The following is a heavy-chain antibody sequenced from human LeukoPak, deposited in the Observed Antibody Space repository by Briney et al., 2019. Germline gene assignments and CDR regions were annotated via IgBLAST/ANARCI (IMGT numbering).Heavy chain of an antibody. Sequence: GGSLRLSCAASGFTFSTYAIHWVRQAPGKGLEWLAVISYDGSSKYYADSVRGRFTISRDNSKNTLYLQMNSLRAKDTAVYYCARANRPYYYYYGMDIWGQGTTVTVSS. CDR2: ISYDGSSK. CDR3: ARANRPYYYYYGMDI. CDR1: GFTFSTYA. V-gene: IGHV3-30-3*01. J-gene: IGHJ6*02.